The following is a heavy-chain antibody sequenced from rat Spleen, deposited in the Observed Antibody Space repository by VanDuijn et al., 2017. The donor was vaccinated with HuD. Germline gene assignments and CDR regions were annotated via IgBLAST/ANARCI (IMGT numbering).Heavy chain of an antibody. CDR2: ITNSGGTT. D-gene: IGHD1-11*01. CDR3: ARHGEGNWFAY. V-gene: IGHV5-25*01. Sequence: EVQLVESGGGLVQPGRSLKLSCEASGFTFSDYNMAWVRQAPKKGLEWVASITNSGGTTYYSDSVRGRFTISRDNAKSTLYLQMDSLRSEDTATYYCARHGEGNWFAYWGQGTLVTVSS. CDR1: GFTFSDYN. J-gene: IGHJ3*01.